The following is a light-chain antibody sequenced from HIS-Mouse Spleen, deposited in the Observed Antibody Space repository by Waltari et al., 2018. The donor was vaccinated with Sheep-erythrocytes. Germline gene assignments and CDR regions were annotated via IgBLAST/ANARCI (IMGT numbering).Light chain of an antibody. J-gene: IGLJ1*01. V-gene: IGLV2-8*01. Sequence: HSALPQPPSAPGSPGLSVTISCTVSSSDLGAYNYVSWYQQHPGKAPKLMIYEVSKRPSGVPDRFSGSKSGNTASLTVSGLQAEDEADYYCSSYAGSNNYVFGTGTKVTVL. CDR2: EVS. CDR3: SSYAGSNNYV. CDR1: SSDLGAYNY.